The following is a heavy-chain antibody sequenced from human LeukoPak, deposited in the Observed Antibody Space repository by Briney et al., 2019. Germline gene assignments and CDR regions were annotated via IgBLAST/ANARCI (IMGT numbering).Heavy chain of an antibody. CDR1: GFTFDDYA. D-gene: IGHD3-3*01. V-gene: IGHV3-21*01. CDR3: ARDYYDFWSGYPAASGY. CDR2: ISSSSSYI. Sequence: GGSLRLSCAASGFTFDDYAMHWVRQAPGKGLEWVSSISSSSSYIYYADSVKGRFTISRDNAKNSLYLQMNSLRAEDTAVYYCARDYYDFWSGYPAASGYWGQGTLVTVSS. J-gene: IGHJ4*02.